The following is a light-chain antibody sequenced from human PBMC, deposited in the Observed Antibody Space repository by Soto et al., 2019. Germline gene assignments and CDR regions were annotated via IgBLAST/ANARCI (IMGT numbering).Light chain of an antibody. J-gene: IGLJ3*02. CDR3: SSYTSSSTLE. CDR1: SSDIGGYNY. Sequence: QSALTQPASVSGSPGQSITISCTRTSSDIGGYNYVSWYQQHPDKAPKLMIYEVSNQPSGVSYRFSGSKSGNTASLTISGLKADDEADYYCSSYTSSSTLEFGGGTKLTVL. CDR2: EVS. V-gene: IGLV2-14*01.